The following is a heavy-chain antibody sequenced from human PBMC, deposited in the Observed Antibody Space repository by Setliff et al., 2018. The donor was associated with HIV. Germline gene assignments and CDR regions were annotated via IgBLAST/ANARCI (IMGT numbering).Heavy chain of an antibody. CDR2: VSGSGGTR. Sequence: PGGSLRFSCVPSGFFFGSYAMAWVRQAPGKGLEWVSSVSGSGGTRYYADSVRGRFTISRDDSKDTVYLEMKSLRGDDTAIYYCAKSIRSYTPSPTFDHWGQGSLVTVSS. CDR3: AKSIRSYTPSPTFDH. D-gene: IGHD2-2*02. J-gene: IGHJ4*02. CDR1: GFFFGSYA. V-gene: IGHV3-23*01.